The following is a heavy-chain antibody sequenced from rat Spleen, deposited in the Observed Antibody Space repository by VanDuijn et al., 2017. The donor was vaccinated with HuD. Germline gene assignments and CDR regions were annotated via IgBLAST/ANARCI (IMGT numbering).Heavy chain of an antibody. CDR3: TIHPRY. CDR2: IWGNGKT. Sequence: QVQLKESGPGLVQPSQTLSLTCTVSGFSLISYTVSWVRQPPGKGLEWMGGIWGNGKTNYNSGLKSRLSISRDTSKSQVYLKMNSLQTDDTGTYYCTIHPRYWGQGVMVTVSS. J-gene: IGHJ2*01. CDR1: GFSLISYT. V-gene: IGHV2-13*01. D-gene: IGHD3-1*01.